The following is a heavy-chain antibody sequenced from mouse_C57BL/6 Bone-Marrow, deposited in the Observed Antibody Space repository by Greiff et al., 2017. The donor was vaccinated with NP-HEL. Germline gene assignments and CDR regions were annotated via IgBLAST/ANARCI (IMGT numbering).Heavy chain of an antibody. D-gene: IGHD4-1*02. J-gene: IGHJ1*03. CDR1: GFTFSDYY. V-gene: IGHV5-16*01. CDR3: ARTQLGRNWYFDV. CDR2: INYDGSST. Sequence: EVNVVESEGGLVQPGSSMKLSCTASGFTFSDYYMAWVRQVPEKGLEWVANINYDGSSTYYLDSLKSRFIISRDNAKNILYLQMSSLKSEDTATYYCARTQLGRNWYFDVWGTGTTVTVSS.